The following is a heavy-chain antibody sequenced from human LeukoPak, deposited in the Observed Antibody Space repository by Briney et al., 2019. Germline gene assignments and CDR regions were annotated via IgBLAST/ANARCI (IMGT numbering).Heavy chain of an antibody. J-gene: IGHJ4*02. V-gene: IGHV1-18*01. CDR2: ISGDNGNT. CDR1: GYSFISYG. CDR3: ARGQIVVIIRSPTLDY. Sequence: GASVKVSCKASGYSFISYGVSWVRQAPGQGLEWMGWISGDNGNTKYAQKFQDRVTMTTDTSTNTAYMELRSLRFDDTAVYYCARGQIVVIIRSPTLDYWGQGTLVTVSS. D-gene: IGHD3-22*01.